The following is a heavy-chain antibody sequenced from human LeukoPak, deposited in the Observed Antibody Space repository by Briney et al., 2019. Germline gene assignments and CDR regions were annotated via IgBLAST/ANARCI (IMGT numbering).Heavy chain of an antibody. CDR3: ARDTDTAMVTGGSSTHYYYYYYGMDV. D-gene: IGHD5-18*01. CDR1: GFTFSSYW. CDR2: IKQDGSEK. V-gene: IGHV3-7*01. Sequence: PGGSLRLSCAASGFTFSSYWRSWVRQAPGKGLEWVANIKQDGSEKYYVDSVKGRFTISRDNAKNSLYLQMNSLRAEDTAVYSCARDTDTAMVTGGSSTHYYYYYYGMDVWGQGTTVTVSS. J-gene: IGHJ6*02.